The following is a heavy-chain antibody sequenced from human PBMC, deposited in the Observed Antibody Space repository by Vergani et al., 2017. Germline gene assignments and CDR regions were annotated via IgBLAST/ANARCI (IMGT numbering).Heavy chain of an antibody. D-gene: IGHD6-25*01. V-gene: IGHV3-23*01. CDR3: AKNPERASFYYYYYYMDV. Sequence: EVQLLESGGGLVQPGGSLRLSCAASGFTFSSYAMSWVRQAPGKGLEWVSAISGSGGSTYYADSVQGRFTISRDNSKNTLYLQMNSLSAEDTAVYYCAKNPERASFYYYYYYMDVWGKGTTVTVSS. CDR2: ISGSGGST. CDR1: GFTFSSYA. J-gene: IGHJ6*03.